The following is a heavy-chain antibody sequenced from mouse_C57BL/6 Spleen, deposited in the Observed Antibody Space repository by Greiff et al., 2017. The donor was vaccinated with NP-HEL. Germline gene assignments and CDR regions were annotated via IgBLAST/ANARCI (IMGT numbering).Heavy chain of an antibody. D-gene: IGHD2-4*01. CDR2: IDPEDGET. CDR3: AFYDYDGWYFDV. J-gene: IGHJ1*03. V-gene: IGHV14-2*01. CDR1: GFNIKDYY. Sequence: EVKLMESGAELVKPGASVKLSCTASGFNIKDYYMHWVKQRTEQGLEWIGRIDPEDGETKYAPKFQGKATITADTSSNTAYLQLSSLTSEDTAVYYCAFYDYDGWYFDVWGTGTTVTVSS.